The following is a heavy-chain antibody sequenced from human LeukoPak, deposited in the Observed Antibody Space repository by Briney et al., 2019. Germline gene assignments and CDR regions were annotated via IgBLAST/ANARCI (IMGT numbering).Heavy chain of an antibody. V-gene: IGHV4-39*02. CDR1: GGSISSSSYY. CDR3: ARPGHSYYYMDV. J-gene: IGHJ6*03. Sequence: SETLSLTCTVSGGSISSSSYYWGWVRQPPGKGLEWIGTIYYSGTTYYNPSLKSRVTISADTSKNHFSLKLSSVTAADTAVYYCARPGHSYYYMDVWGKGTTVTVSS. D-gene: IGHD1-1*01. CDR2: IYYSGTT.